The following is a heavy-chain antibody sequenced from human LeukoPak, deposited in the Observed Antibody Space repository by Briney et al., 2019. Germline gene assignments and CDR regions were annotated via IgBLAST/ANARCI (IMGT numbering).Heavy chain of an antibody. CDR2: IIPIFDTV. CDR3: ARDVGINLAVAGKANWFDP. J-gene: IGHJ5*02. Sequence: SVRVSCKASGDTFSNYAITWARQAPGQGLEWMGRIIPIFDTVSYAQKFQGRVTITTDGSTSTAYMELSSLRSEDTAIYYCARDVGINLAVAGKANWFDPWGQGTLVTVSS. V-gene: IGHV1-69*05. D-gene: IGHD6-19*01. CDR1: GDTFSNYA.